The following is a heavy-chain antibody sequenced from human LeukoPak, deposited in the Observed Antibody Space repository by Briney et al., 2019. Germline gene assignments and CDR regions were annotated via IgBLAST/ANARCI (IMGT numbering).Heavy chain of an antibody. D-gene: IGHD3-16*01. V-gene: IGHV4-38-2*01. CDR1: GYSIRSGYY. CDR2: IYHSGST. Sequence: SETLSLTCAVSGYSIRSGYYWGWIRQPPGKGLEWIGSIYHSGSTYYNPSLKSRVTISVDTSKNQFSLKLSSVTAADTAVYYCARHGAPYLMDVWGKGTTVTVSS. CDR3: ARHGAPYLMDV. J-gene: IGHJ6*04.